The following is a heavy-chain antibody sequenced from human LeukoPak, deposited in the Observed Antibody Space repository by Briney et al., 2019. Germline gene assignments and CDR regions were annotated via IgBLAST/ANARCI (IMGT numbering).Heavy chain of an antibody. CDR3: ARYYYDSSGPSSYYFDY. J-gene: IGHJ4*02. CDR2: IYTSGST. Sequence: SETLSLTCTVSGGSISSYYWSWIRQPAGKGLEWIGRIYTSGSTNYNPSLKSRVTMSVDTSKNQFSLKLSSVTAADTAVYYCARYYYDSSGPSSYYFDYWGQGTLVTVSS. D-gene: IGHD3-22*01. CDR1: GGSISSYY. V-gene: IGHV4-4*07.